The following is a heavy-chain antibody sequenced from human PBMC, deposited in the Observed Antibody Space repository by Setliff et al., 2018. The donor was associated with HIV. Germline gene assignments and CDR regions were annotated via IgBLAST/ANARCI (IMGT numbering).Heavy chain of an antibody. CDR2: IYYTGST. CDR1: GGSIISYY. J-gene: IGHJ4*02. CDR3: ARERPQSHFFDY. Sequence: PSETLSLTCTVSGGSIISYYRSWIRQPPGKGLEWIGYIYYTGSTNYSPSLKSRVTISVDTSKNQFSLSLRSVTAADTAVYFCARERPQSHFFDYWGQGTLVTVSS. D-gene: IGHD6-19*01. V-gene: IGHV4-59*01.